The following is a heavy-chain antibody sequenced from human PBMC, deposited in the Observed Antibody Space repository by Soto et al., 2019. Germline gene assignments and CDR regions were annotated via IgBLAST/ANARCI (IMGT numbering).Heavy chain of an antibody. V-gene: IGHV4-39*01. CDR1: GGSISSSSYY. CDR2: IYYSGST. J-gene: IGHJ5*02. D-gene: IGHD3-9*01. Sequence: QLQLQESGPGLVKPSETLSLTCTVSGGSISSSSYYWGWIRQPPGKGLEWIGSIYYSGSTYYNPYLKSRVTKSVDTSRNQYTLKLSSVTAADTAVYYCARQGPFFDILTGYYLHYNWFDPWGQGTLVTVSS. CDR3: ARQGPFFDILTGYYLHYNWFDP.